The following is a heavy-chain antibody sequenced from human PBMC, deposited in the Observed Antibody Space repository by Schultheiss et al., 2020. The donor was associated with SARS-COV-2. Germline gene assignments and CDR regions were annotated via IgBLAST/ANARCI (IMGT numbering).Heavy chain of an antibody. V-gene: IGHV4-31*03. J-gene: IGHJ5*02. CDR1: GGSISSGGYY. Sequence: SETLSLTCTVSGGSISSGGYYWSWIRQHPGKGLEWIGYIYYSGSTYYNPSLKSRVTISVDTSKNQFSLKLSSVTAADTAVYYCVRGLPLGGAVWFDPWGQGTLVTVSS. CDR3: VRGLPLGGAVWFDP. D-gene: IGHD3-16*01. CDR2: IYYSGST.